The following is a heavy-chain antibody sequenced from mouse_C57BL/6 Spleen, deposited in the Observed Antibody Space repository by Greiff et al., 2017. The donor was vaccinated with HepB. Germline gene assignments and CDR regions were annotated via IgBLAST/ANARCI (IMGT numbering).Heavy chain of an antibody. V-gene: IGHV1-85*01. Sequence: VQLKESGPELVKPGASVKLSCKASGYTFTSYDINWVKQRPGQGLEWIGWIYPRDGSTKYNEKFKGKATLTVDTSSSTAYMELHSLTSEDSAVYFCARRGNYVGYYFDYWGQGTTLTVSS. D-gene: IGHD2-1*01. CDR1: GYTFTSYD. J-gene: IGHJ2*01. CDR2: IYPRDGST. CDR3: ARRGNYVGYYFDY.